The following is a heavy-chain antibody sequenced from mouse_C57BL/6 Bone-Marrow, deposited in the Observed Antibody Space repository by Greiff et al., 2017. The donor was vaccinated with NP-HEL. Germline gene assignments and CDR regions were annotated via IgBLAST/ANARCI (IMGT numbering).Heavy chain of an antibody. CDR3: TANGYIFAY. Sequence: VQLKESGAELVRPGASVKLSCTASGFNIKDYYMHWVKQRPEQGLEWIGRIDPEGGDTEYAAKFQGQATMTADTSTNTAYLQLSRLTSEDTAVYYCTANGYIFAYWGQGTLVTVSA. CDR1: GFNIKDYY. D-gene: IGHD2-2*01. J-gene: IGHJ3*01. V-gene: IGHV14-1*01. CDR2: IDPEGGDT.